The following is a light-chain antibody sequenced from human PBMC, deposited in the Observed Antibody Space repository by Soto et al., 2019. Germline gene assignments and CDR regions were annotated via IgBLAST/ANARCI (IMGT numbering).Light chain of an antibody. CDR2: DAS. CDR3: QQYDNLPYT. J-gene: IGKJ2*01. Sequence: DLQMTQPPSSLSASVGDRVTITCQASQDISNYLNWYQQKPGKAPKLLIYDASNLETGVPSRFSGSGSGTDITFTISSLQPEDIATYYCQQYDNLPYTFGQGTKLEIK. CDR1: QDISNY. V-gene: IGKV1-33*01.